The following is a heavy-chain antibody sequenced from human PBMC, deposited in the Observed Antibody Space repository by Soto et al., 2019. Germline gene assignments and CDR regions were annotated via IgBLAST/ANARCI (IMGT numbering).Heavy chain of an antibody. Sequence: QITLKESGPTLVKPTQTLTLTCTFSGFSLSSTHMGVGWIRQPPGKALEWLTLIYWDDDKRSSPSLNSRLTITEDTSKNQVVLTMTNMDPVDTATYYCVHVFNSNSGSYRYFDYWGQGTLVTVSS. V-gene: IGHV2-5*02. CDR1: GFSLSSTHMG. CDR3: VHVFNSNSGSYRYFDY. D-gene: IGHD3-16*02. J-gene: IGHJ4*02. CDR2: IYWDDDK.